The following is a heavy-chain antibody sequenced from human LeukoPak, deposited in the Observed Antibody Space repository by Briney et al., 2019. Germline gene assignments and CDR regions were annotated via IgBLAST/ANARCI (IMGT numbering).Heavy chain of an antibody. Sequence: SETLSLTCAVYGGSFSGYYWSWIRHPPGKGLEWIGEINNSGRTNSNPSLKSRATISVDTSTNPFSLKLCSVTAADTAVYCWARARWDSGSWYGGSHHWGRGTLVTVSS. J-gene: IGHJ5*02. CDR3: ARARWDSGSWYGGSHH. CDR2: INNSGRT. D-gene: IGHD6-13*01. V-gene: IGHV4-34*01. CDR1: GGSFSGYY.